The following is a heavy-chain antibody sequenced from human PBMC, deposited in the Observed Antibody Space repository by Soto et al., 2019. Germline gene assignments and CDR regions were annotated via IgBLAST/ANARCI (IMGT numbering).Heavy chain of an antibody. CDR2: ISGSGGST. V-gene: IGHV3-23*01. J-gene: IGHJ4*02. Sequence: EVLLLESGGGLVQPGGSLRLSCAASGFTFSSYAMSWVRQAPGKGLEWVSAISGSGGSTYYADSGTGRFTISRDNSKNTLYLQMNSLRAEDTAVYYCATEQEGYSYAPSDYWGQGTLVTVSS. D-gene: IGHD5-18*01. CDR3: ATEQEGYSYAPSDY. CDR1: GFTFSSYA.